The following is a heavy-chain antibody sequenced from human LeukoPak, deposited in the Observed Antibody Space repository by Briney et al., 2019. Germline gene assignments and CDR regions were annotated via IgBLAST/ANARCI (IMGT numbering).Heavy chain of an antibody. CDR2: IYYSGST. J-gene: IGHJ3*02. CDR3: ARDVGYDTLAFDI. D-gene: IGHD2-8*02. Sequence: SQTLSLTCTVSGGSISSGDYYWSWIRQPPGKGLEWIGYIYYSGSTYYNPSLKSRVTISVDTSKNQFSLKLSSVTAADTAVYYCARDVGYDTLAFDIWGQGTMVTVSS. V-gene: IGHV4-30-4*01. CDR1: GGSISSGDYY.